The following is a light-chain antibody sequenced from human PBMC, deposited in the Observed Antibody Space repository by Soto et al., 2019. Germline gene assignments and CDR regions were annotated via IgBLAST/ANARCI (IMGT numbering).Light chain of an antibody. V-gene: IGKV3-15*01. CDR2: AAS. CDR3: QQRYNWLN. J-gene: IGKJ4*01. CDR1: QSVSGD. Sequence: EVVMTQSPGTLSVSPGERATLSCRASQSVSGDLAWYQRKPGQAPRLLIYAASTRATGIPARFSGSGSGTELTLTIGRLQTDDSAVYYCQQRYNWLNLGGGTTVDTK.